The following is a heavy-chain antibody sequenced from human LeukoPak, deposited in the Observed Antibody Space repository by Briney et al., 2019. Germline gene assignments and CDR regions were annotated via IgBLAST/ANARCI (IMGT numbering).Heavy chain of an antibody. CDR3: TTEDLPEWELDYYYYGMDV. J-gene: IGHJ6*02. D-gene: IGHD1-26*01. CDR2: ISGSGGST. CDR1: GFTFSSYA. V-gene: IGHV3-23*01. Sequence: PGGSLRLSCAASGFTFSSYAMSWVRQAPGKGLEWVSAISGSGGSTYYADSVKGRFTISRDNSKNTLYLQMNSLRAEDTAVYYCTTEDLPEWELDYYYYGMDVWGQGTTVTVSS.